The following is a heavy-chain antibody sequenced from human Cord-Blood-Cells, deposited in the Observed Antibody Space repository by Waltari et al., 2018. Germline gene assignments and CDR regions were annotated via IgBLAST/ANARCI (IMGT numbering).Heavy chain of an antibody. Sequence: QVQLVQSGAEVKKPGASVKVSCKASGYTFTSYYMHWVRQAPGQGLEWMGIINPSGGSTSYAQKFQGRVTMTRGTSTSTVYMELSSLRSEDTAVYYCARGRGDDILTGYYNFDYWGQGTLVTVSS. CDR2: INPSGGST. CDR1: GYTFTSYY. CDR3: ARGRGDDILTGYYNFDY. D-gene: IGHD3-9*01. V-gene: IGHV1-46*01. J-gene: IGHJ4*02.